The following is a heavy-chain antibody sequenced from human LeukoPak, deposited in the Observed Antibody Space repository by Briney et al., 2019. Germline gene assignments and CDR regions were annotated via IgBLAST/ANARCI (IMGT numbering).Heavy chain of an antibody. CDR3: ALLSDCIGYCSRPDY. CDR2: IIPIFGTA. D-gene: IGHD2-2*01. J-gene: IGHJ4*02. Sequence: EASVKVSCKASGGTFSSYAISWMRQAPGQGLEWMGGIIPIFGTANYAQKFQGRVTITTDESTSTAYMELSSLRSEDTAVYYCALLSDCIGYCSRPDYWGQGTLVTVSS. V-gene: IGHV1-69*05. CDR1: GGTFSSYA.